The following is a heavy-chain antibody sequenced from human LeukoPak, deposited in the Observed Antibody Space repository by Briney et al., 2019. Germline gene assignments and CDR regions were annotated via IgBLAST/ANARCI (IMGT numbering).Heavy chain of an antibody. Sequence: GGSLRLSCATSGFTFSNAWMNWVRQAPGKGLEWVAVISYDGNIKYYTDSVKGRFTISRDNSKNTLYLQMNSLRAEDTAVYYCARDYLMGGTTGKAFDIWGQGTMVTISS. J-gene: IGHJ3*02. V-gene: IGHV3-30*19. CDR2: ISYDGNIK. CDR1: GFTFSNAW. D-gene: IGHD1-26*01. CDR3: ARDYLMGGTTGKAFDI.